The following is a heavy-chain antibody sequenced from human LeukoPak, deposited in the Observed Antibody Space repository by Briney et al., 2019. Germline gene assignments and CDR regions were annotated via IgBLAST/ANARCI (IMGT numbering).Heavy chain of an antibody. Sequence: SETLSLTCAVYGGSFSGYYWSWIRQHPGKGLEWIGYIYYSGSTYYNPSLKSRVTISVDTSKNQFSLKLSSVTAADTAVYYCARDLKGSGWYGSGAFDIWGQGTMVTVSS. D-gene: IGHD6-19*01. CDR3: ARDLKGSGWYGSGAFDI. CDR1: GGSFSGYY. V-gene: IGHV4-31*11. J-gene: IGHJ3*02. CDR2: IYYSGST.